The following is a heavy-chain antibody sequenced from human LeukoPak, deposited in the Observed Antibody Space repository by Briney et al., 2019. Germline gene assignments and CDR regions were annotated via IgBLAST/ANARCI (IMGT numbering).Heavy chain of an antibody. D-gene: IGHD4-17*01. CDR1: GGSMSSYY. Sequence: SETLPLTCIVSGGSMSSYYWSWIRQPPGKGLEWIGYMYYSGSTNYNYNPSLKSRVTISVDTSKNQFSLKLSSVTAADTAVYYCARGGTMTTVPLWGQGTLVIVSS. J-gene: IGHJ4*02. V-gene: IGHV4-59*08. CDR2: MYYSGST. CDR3: ARGGTMTTVPL.